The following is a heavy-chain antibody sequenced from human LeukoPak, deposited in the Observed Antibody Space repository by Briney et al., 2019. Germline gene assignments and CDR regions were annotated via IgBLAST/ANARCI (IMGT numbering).Heavy chain of an antibody. CDR3: AGDQRATYYYDSSGYYYDY. D-gene: IGHD3-22*01. V-gene: IGHV1-2*06. CDR2: INPNSGGT. J-gene: IGHJ4*02. Sequence: ASVKVSCKASGYMHTNHAITWVRQAPGQGLEWMGRINPNSGGTNYAQKFQGRVTMTRDTSISTAYMELSRLRSDDTAVYYCAGDQRATYYYDSSGYYYDYWGQGTLVTVSS. CDR1: GYMHTNHA.